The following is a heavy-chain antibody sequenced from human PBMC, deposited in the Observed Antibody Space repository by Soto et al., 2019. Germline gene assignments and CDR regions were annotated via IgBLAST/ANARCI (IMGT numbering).Heavy chain of an antibody. V-gene: IGHV1-69*06. CDR3: ARGYCSSTSCYTEWFDP. D-gene: IGHD2-2*02. J-gene: IGHJ5*02. CDR1: GYTFSSYA. CDR2: IIPIFGTA. Sequence: QVQLVQSGAEVKKPGASVKVSCKASGYTFSSYAISWVRQAPGQGLEWMGGIIPIFGTANYAQKFQGGVTITADKSTSTAYMELSSLRSEDTAVYYCARGYCSSTSCYTEWFDPWGQGTLVTVSS.